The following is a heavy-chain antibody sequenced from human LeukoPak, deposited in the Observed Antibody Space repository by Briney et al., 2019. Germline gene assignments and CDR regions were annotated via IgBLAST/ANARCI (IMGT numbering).Heavy chain of an antibody. Sequence: ASVKVSCKASGGTFSSYAISWVRQAPGQGLEWMGGIIPIFGTANNAQKFQGRVTITADESTSTAYMELSSLRSEDTAVYYCARDSPDVVRGVTTYYHYGMDVWGKGTTVTVSS. V-gene: IGHV1-69*13. CDR1: GGTFSSYA. D-gene: IGHD3-10*01. CDR3: ARDSPDVVRGVTTYYHYGMDV. CDR2: IIPIFGTA. J-gene: IGHJ6*04.